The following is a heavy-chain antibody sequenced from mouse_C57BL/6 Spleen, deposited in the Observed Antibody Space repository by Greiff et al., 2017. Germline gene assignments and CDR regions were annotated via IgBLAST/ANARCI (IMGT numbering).Heavy chain of an antibody. D-gene: IGHD2-1*01. CDR3: ARPLNYDYAMDY. V-gene: IGHV1-59*01. J-gene: IGHJ4*01. CDR1: GYTFTSYW. CDR2: IDPSDSYT. Sequence: QVQLQQPGAELVRPGTSVKLSCKASGYTFTSYWMHWVKQRPGQGLEWIGVIDPSDSYTNYNQKFKGKATLTVDTSSSTAYMQLSSLTSEDSAVYYCARPLNYDYAMDYWGQGTSVTVSS.